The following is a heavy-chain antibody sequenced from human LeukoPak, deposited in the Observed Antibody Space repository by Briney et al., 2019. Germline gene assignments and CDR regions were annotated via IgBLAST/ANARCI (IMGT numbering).Heavy chain of an antibody. D-gene: IGHD4-11*01. CDR3: VRGVPKTSYYYYYYMDV. CDR2: ISSSGFTI. V-gene: IGHV3-48*01. CDR1: GFTCSDYS. J-gene: IGHJ6*03. Sequence: GGSLRLSCAVSGFTCSDYSMNWVRQAPGKELEWVSYISSSGFTINYADSVKGRFTISRDNAKNSLYLQMNSLRAEDTAVYYCVRGVPKTSYYYYYYMDVWGKGTTVTVSS.